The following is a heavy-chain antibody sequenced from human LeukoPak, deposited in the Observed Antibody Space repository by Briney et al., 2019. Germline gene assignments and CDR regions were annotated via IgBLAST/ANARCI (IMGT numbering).Heavy chain of an antibody. CDR2: INPSGGST. CDR3: ARDFVQDYYDSSGGSFDY. CDR1: GYTFTCYY. V-gene: IGHV1-46*01. D-gene: IGHD3-22*01. J-gene: IGHJ4*02. Sequence: GASVKVSCKASGYTFTCYYMHWVRPAPGQGLAWMGIINPSGGSTSYAQKFQGRVTMTRDTSTSTVYMELSSLRSEDTAVYYCARDFVQDYYDSSGGSFDYWGQGTLVTVSS.